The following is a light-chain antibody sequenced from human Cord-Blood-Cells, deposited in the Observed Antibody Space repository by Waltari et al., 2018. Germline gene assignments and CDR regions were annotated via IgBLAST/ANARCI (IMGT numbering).Light chain of an antibody. Sequence: QSALTQPASVSGSPGQSITISCTGTSSDVGGYNYVSWYQQHPGKAPNLMMYDVSKRPSGVSNRFSGSKAGHAASRAISGLQAEDEADYYCSSYTGSSTYVFGTGTKVTVL. CDR2: DVS. CDR3: SSYTGSSTYV. J-gene: IGLJ1*01. V-gene: IGLV2-14*01. CDR1: SSDVGGYNY.